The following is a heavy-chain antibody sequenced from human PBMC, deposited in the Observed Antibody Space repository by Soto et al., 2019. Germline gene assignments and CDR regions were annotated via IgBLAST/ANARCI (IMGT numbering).Heavy chain of an antibody. D-gene: IGHD1-1*01. CDR2: IYYSGST. CDR3: ARDTERYYYYGMDV. CDR1: GGSISSYY. V-gene: IGHV4-59*01. Sequence: SETLSLTCTVSGGSISSYYWSWIWQPPGKGLEWIGYIYYSGSTNYNPSLKSRVTISVDTSKNQFSLKLSSVTAADTAVYYCARDTERYYYYGMDVWGQGTTVTVSS. J-gene: IGHJ6*02.